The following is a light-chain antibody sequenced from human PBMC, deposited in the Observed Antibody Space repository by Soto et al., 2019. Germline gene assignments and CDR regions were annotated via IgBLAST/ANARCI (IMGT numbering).Light chain of an antibody. V-gene: IGLV2-8*01. J-gene: IGLJ1*01. CDR2: EVS. CDR3: SSYAGSNISV. Sequence: QSVLTQPPSASGSPGQSVTISCTGTSSDVGGYNYVSWYQQHPGKAPKLMIYEVSKRPSGVPDRFSGSKSGNTASLTVSGLQPEDEADYYCSSYAGSNISVFGTGTKVTVL. CDR1: SSDVGGYNY.